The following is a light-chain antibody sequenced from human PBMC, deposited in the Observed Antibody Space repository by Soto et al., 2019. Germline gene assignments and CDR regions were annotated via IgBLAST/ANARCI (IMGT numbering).Light chain of an antibody. CDR1: QSVGTW. V-gene: IGKV1-5*01. J-gene: IGKJ1*01. Sequence: DIQMTQSPSTLSASVRGRVTITCRASQSVGTWVAWYQQKPGKAPKLLIYGASNLESGVPSRFSGSGSGTEFTLTITTLQPDDFATYFCQHYRRNTWSFGPGTKV. CDR3: QHYRRNTWS. CDR2: GAS.